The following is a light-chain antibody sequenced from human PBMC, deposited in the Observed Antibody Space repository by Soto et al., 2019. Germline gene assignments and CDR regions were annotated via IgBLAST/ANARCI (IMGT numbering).Light chain of an antibody. Sequence: EIVMTQSPATLSVSPGARATLSCRASQSVSSTLAWYQQKPGQAPRLLIYGASTRATDIPARFSGSGSGTEFTLTISSLQSEDFAVYYCQQYYNWPRTFGQGTKVDIK. J-gene: IGKJ1*01. CDR1: QSVSST. CDR3: QQYYNWPRT. V-gene: IGKV3-15*01. CDR2: GAS.